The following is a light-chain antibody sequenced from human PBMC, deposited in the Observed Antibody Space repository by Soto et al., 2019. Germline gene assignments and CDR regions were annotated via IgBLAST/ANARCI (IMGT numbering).Light chain of an antibody. V-gene: IGLV2-8*01. CDR3: VSYTTSASYV. CDR2: EVS. J-gene: IGLJ1*01. Sequence: QSALTQPPSASGSPGQSVTISCTGTSSDVGGYNYVSWYQQHPGKAPKLMIYEVSKRPSGVPDRFSGSKSGNTASLTISGLQAEDEADYYCVSYTTSASYVFGTGTKVTVL. CDR1: SSDVGGYNY.